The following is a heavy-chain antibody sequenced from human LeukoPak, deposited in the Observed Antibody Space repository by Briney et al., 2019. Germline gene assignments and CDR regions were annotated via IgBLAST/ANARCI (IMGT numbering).Heavy chain of an antibody. CDR1: GGSISSGSYY. D-gene: IGHD3-22*01. CDR2: IYTSGST. J-gene: IGHJ5*02. Sequence: SQTLSLTYTVSGGSISSGSYYWSWIRQPAGKGLEWIGRIYTSGSTNYNPSLKSRVTISIDTSKNQFSLKLSSVTAADTAVYYCAREGYYYDSSGKGYWFDPWGQGTLVTVSS. V-gene: IGHV4-61*02. CDR3: AREGYYYDSSGKGYWFDP.